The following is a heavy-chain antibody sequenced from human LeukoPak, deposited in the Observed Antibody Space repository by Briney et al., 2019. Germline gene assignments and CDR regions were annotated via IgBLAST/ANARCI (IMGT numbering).Heavy chain of an antibody. J-gene: IGHJ4*02. D-gene: IGHD4-11*01. V-gene: IGHV1-46*01. CDR2: INPSGGST. CDR1: GYTFTNYF. Sequence: ASVKVSCKASGYTFTNYFIHWVRQAPGQGLEWMGIINPSGGSTSYAQKFQGTVTMTRDTSTNTVYMELSSLRSEDTAVYYCARDYSNARAFDYWGQGTLATVSS. CDR3: ARDYSNARAFDY.